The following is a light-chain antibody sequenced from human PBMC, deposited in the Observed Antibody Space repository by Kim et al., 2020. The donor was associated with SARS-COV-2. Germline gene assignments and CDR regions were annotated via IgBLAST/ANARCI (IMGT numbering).Light chain of an antibody. J-gene: IGLJ1*01. Sequence: LTQPASISGSPGQSITISCTGTSSDVGFYNLVSWYQQNPGKAPKVMIYEVSQRPSGVSNRFSGSKSGNTASLTISGLQAEDEADYYCSSYAGRSSFVFGSGTKVTVL. CDR2: EVS. CDR3: SSYAGRSSFV. CDR1: SSDVGFYNL. V-gene: IGLV2-23*02.